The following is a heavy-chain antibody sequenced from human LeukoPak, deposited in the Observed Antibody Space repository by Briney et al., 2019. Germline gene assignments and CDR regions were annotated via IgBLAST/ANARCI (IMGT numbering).Heavy chain of an antibody. V-gene: IGHV3-7*01. D-gene: IGHD6-19*01. CDR3: TRVIVAVPGYFDYFDF. J-gene: IGHJ4*02. CDR2: INEDGSNK. CDR1: GFSFSNHY. Sequence: QSGGSLRLSCAASGFSFSNHYMRWIRQAPGKGLEGVANINEDGSNKWHFGSVKGPFTVSRDNARNALYLQMNSLRVEDTAVYYCTRVIVAVPGYFDYFDFWGQGALVTVSS.